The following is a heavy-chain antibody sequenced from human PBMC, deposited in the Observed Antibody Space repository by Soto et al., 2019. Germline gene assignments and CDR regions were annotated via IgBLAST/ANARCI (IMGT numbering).Heavy chain of an antibody. D-gene: IGHD5-12*01. Sequence: EVQLLESGGGLVQPGGSLRLSCAASGFTFSSYAMSWVRQAPGKGLEWVSGINWTGDIMGYADSVKGRFTISRDSAETSLYLQMSSLRPEDTAFYYCAKDKTPRAYSGYEPSFNSWGQGTLVTVSS. CDR1: GFTFSSYA. V-gene: IGHV3-20*04. CDR2: INWTGDIM. CDR3: AKDKTPRAYSGYEPSFNS. J-gene: IGHJ4*02.